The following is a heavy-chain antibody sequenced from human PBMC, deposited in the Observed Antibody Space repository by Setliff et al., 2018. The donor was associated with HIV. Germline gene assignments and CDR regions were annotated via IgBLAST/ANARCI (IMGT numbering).Heavy chain of an antibody. J-gene: IGHJ4*02. V-gene: IGHV5-51*01. CDR1: GYVFSDYG. Sequence: GESLKISCEVSGYVFSDYGIAWVRQTPGKGLEWMGLVYPADSNTIYSPSFQHQVTISADKSFSTAFLQWSDVKASDSGIYFCARLGGSFGIPHFDFWGQGTPVTXSS. D-gene: IGHD3-3*02. CDR2: VYPADSNT. CDR3: ARLGGSFGIPHFDF.